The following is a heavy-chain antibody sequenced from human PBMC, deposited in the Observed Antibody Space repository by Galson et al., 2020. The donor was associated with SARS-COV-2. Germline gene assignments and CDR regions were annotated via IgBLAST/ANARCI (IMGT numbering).Heavy chain of an antibody. CDR1: GFSLTNIRMG. Sequence: NKSGPTLVKPTETLTLTCTVSGFSLTNIRMGVSWIRQPPGKALEWLAHIFSNDEKSYSTSLKNRLTISRDTSKSQVFLTMTDVDPVDTATYYGALLSRSGDEVDYWGQGILVTVSS. J-gene: IGHJ4*02. D-gene: IGHD7-27*01. CDR2: IFSNDEK. CDR3: ALLSRSGDEVDY. V-gene: IGHV2-26*01.